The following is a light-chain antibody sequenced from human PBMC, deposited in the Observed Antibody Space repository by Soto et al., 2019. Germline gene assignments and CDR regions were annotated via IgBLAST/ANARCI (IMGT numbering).Light chain of an antibody. CDR2: GAS. V-gene: IGKV3-20*01. Sequence: EIVLTLSPGTLSLSPGERATLCCRASQSVSSSYLAWYQQKLGQAPRLLIYGASSRATGIPDRFSGSGSGTDFTLTISRLEPEDFAVYYCQQYASSLCTFGQGTKVDIK. J-gene: IGKJ1*01. CDR1: QSVSSSY. CDR3: QQYASSLCT.